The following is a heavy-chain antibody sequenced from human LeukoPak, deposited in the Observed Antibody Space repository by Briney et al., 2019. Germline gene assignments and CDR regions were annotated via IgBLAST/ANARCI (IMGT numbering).Heavy chain of an antibody. J-gene: IGHJ4*02. Sequence: SETLSLTCTVSGGSISSSSYYWGWIRQPPGKGLEWIGSIYYSGSTYYNPSLKSRVTISVDTSKNQFSLKLSSVTAADTAVYYCAREGAALSIIDYWGQGTLVTVSS. D-gene: IGHD6-6*01. CDR3: AREGAALSIIDY. V-gene: IGHV4-39*07. CDR1: GGSISSSSYY. CDR2: IYYSGST.